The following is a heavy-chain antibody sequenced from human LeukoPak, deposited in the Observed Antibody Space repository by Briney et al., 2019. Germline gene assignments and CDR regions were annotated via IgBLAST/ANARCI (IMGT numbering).Heavy chain of an antibody. CDR1: GYTFTSYG. CDR3: ARGEYTAMVSGGDYYYYMDV. J-gene: IGHJ6*03. CDR2: MNPNSGNT. D-gene: IGHD5-18*01. Sequence: ASVKVSCKASGYTFTSYGISWVRQAPGQGLEWMGWMNPNSGNTGYAQKFQGRVTITRNTSISTAYMELSSLRSEDTAVYYCARGEYTAMVSGGDYYYYMDVWGKGTTVTVSS. V-gene: IGHV1-8*03.